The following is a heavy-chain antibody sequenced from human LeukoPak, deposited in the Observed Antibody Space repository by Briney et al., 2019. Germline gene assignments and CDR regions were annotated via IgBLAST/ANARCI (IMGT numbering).Heavy chain of an antibody. J-gene: IGHJ3*02. CDR1: GFIFSSYA. CDR3: ARESGYGAFDI. D-gene: IGHD3-3*01. V-gene: IGHV3-30-3*01. CDR2: ISYDGSNK. Sequence: SGGSLRLSCAASGFIFSSYAMHWVRQAPGKGLEWVALISYDGSNKYYADSVKGRFTISRDNSKNTLYLQMNSLRAEDTAVYYCARESGYGAFDIWGQGTMVTVSS.